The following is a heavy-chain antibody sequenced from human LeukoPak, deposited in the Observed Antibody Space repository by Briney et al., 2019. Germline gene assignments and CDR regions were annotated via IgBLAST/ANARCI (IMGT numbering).Heavy chain of an antibody. Sequence: SETLSLTCTVSGDSISSYYWSWIRQPPGKGLEWIGYIYYSGSTNYNPSLKSRVTISVDTSKNQFSLKLSSVTAADTAVYYCARFCGYDSSGYYREEYYFDYWGQGTLVTVSS. D-gene: IGHD3-22*01. V-gene: IGHV4-59*08. CDR1: GDSISSYY. CDR2: IYYSGST. CDR3: ARFCGYDSSGYYREEYYFDY. J-gene: IGHJ4*02.